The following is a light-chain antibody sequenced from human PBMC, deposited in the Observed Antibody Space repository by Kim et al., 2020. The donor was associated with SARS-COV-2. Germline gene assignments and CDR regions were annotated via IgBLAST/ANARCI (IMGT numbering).Light chain of an antibody. CDR3: QQRTDWPRT. Sequence: LSAGESATLSCRASQSVSGYLAWYQQTPGQAPRLLIYDASNWATGIPARFSGSGSGTDFTLTISSLEPEDFAVYYCQQRTDWPRTFGQGTKVDIK. V-gene: IGKV3-11*01. J-gene: IGKJ1*01. CDR2: DAS. CDR1: QSVSGY.